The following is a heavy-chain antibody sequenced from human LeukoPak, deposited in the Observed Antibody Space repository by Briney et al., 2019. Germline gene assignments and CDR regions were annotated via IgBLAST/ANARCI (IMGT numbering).Heavy chain of an antibody. CDR2: ISGNGGRT. V-gene: IGHV3-23*01. J-gene: IGHJ4*02. Sequence: GGSLRLSCVASGFTFSDYAMSWVRQAPGKGLEWVSGISGNGGRTYYADSVKGRLTISRDNSKNTLSLQMNSLRADDTAVYYCAKDSTREEGDYFDYWGQGTLVTVSS. CDR1: GFTFSDYA. D-gene: IGHD5/OR15-5a*01. CDR3: AKDSTREEGDYFDY.